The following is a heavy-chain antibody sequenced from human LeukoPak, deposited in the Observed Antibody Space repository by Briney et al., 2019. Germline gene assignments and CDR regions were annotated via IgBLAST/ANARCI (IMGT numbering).Heavy chain of an antibody. CDR1: GFTFSSYW. V-gene: IGHV3-74*01. J-gene: IGHJ4*02. CDR2: INSDGSST. CDR3: AREHYSSSCPDY. Sequence: GGSLRLSCAASGFTFSSYWMHWVRQAPGKGLVWVSRINSDGSSTNYADSVKGRFTISRDNAKNTLYLQMNSLRAEDTAVYYCAREHYSSSCPDYWGQGTVVTVSS. D-gene: IGHD6-13*01.